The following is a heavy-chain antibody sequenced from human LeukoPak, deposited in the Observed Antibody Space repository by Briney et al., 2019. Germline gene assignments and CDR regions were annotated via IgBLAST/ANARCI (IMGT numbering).Heavy chain of an antibody. J-gene: IGHJ4*02. Sequence: SETLSLTCTVSGGSISSSSYYWGWIRQPPGKGLEWIGSIYYSGSTYYNPSLKSRVTISVDTSKNQFSLKLSSVTAADTAVYYCARESLGGDYPGAFDYWGQGTLVTVSS. CDR3: ARESLGGDYPGAFDY. D-gene: IGHD4-17*01. CDR1: GGSISSSSYY. V-gene: IGHV4-39*07. CDR2: IYYSGST.